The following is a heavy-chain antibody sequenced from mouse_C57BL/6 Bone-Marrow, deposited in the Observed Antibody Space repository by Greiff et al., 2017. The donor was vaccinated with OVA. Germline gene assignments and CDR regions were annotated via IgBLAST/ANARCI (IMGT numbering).Heavy chain of an antibody. CDR3: TQSITTVDY. D-gene: IGHD1-1*01. CDR1: GFNITDDY. Sequence: VQLQQSGAELVRPGASVKLSCTASGFNITDDYMHWVKQRPEQGLEWIGWIDPADGDTQYASKFKGKATITVDTSSNTAYLQLSSLTSEDTAVYYCTQSITTVDYWGRGTTLTVSS. J-gene: IGHJ2*01. CDR2: IDPADGDT. V-gene: IGHV14-4*01.